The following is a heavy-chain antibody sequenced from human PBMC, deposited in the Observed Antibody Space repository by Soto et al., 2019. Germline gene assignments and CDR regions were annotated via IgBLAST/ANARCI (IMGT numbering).Heavy chain of an antibody. CDR3: ARGMTPPGAPAWYYFDS. D-gene: IGHD2-8*02. Sequence: QVQLQESGPGLMKPSETLSLTCTVSGASITGSSYWRWIRQPAGKGLEWIGRFSLSGTTNYTPSSRSRVTMSADVSKNQFALRLTSVTAADTALYYCARGMTPPGAPAWYYFDSWGQGTLVTVSS. J-gene: IGHJ4*02. CDR2: FSLSGTT. V-gene: IGHV4-4*07. CDR1: GASITGSSY.